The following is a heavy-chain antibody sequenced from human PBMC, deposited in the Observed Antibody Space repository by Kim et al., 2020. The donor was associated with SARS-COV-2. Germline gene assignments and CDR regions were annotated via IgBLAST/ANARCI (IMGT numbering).Heavy chain of an antibody. CDR3: ARDGRYMGYGTDV. CDR1: GGSVSSGSYY. D-gene: IGHD5-18*01. CDR2: IYYSGST. Sequence: SETLSLTCTVSGGSVSSGSYYWSWIRQPPGKGLEWIGYIYYSGSTNYNPSLKSRVTISVDTSKNQFSLKLSSVTAADTAVYYCARDGRYMGYGTDVWGQG. J-gene: IGHJ6*02. V-gene: IGHV4-61*01.